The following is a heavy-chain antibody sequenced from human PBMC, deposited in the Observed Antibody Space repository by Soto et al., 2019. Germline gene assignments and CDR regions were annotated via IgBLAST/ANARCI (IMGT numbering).Heavy chain of an antibody. CDR2: VYTSDYT. D-gene: IGHD6-13*01. Sequence: SETLSLTCSVSGASIRSYYWHWIRQPPGKGLEWIGYVYTSDYTRYSSSLKSRVTISVDTSKSQFYLRLNSVTAADTAVYYCARPDRIAAAGTDDAFDIWGQGTMVTVSS. J-gene: IGHJ3*02. CDR1: GASIRSYY. V-gene: IGHV4-4*08. CDR3: ARPDRIAAAGTDDAFDI.